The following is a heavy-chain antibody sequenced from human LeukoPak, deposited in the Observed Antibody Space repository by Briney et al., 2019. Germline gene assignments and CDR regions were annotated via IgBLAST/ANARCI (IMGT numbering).Heavy chain of an antibody. CDR2: IYTSGST. CDR1: GGSISSYY. V-gene: IGHV4-4*07. CDR3: ARERLLGNYPDYFDY. D-gene: IGHD3-3*01. Sequence: SETLSLTCTVSGGSISSYYWSWIRQPAGKGLEWIGRIYTSGSTNYNPSLKSRLTISVDTSKNHFSLRLSSVTAADTAVYYCARERLLGNYPDYFDYWGQGALFTVSS. J-gene: IGHJ4*02.